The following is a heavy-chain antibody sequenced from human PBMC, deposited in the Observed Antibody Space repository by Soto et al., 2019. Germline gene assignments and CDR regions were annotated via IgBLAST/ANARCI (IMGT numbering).Heavy chain of an antibody. D-gene: IGHD1-1*01. Sequence: EVQLVESGGGLVQPGGSLIVSCAASGFTFSSYWMHWVRQAPGKGLVWVSRINSDGSSTTYADSVKGRFIISRDNAKNTLYLQMSSLRAEDTAVYYCAREGMPAGTTTACLRPGDTWGRGTLVTVSS. V-gene: IGHV3-74*03. CDR1: GFTFSSYW. CDR3: AREGMPAGTTTACLRPGDT. CDR2: INSDGSST. J-gene: IGHJ5*02.